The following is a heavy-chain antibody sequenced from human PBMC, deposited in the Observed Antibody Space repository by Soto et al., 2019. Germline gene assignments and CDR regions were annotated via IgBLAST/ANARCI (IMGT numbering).Heavy chain of an antibody. CDR3: VRTETEDY. CDR1: GFTFSSYA. J-gene: IGHJ4*02. V-gene: IGHV3-30-3*01. Sequence: PGVSLRLSCAASGFTFSSYAMHWVRQAPGKGLEWVAVISYDGSNKYYADSVKGRFTISRDNSKNTLYLQMNSLRAEDTAVYYCVRTETEDYWGQGTLVTV. CDR2: ISYDGSNK.